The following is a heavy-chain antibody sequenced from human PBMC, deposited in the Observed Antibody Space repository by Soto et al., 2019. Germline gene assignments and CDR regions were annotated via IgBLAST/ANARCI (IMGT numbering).Heavy chain of an antibody. D-gene: IGHD3-16*02. V-gene: IGHV1-18*01. Sequence: QVQLVQSGAEVKKPGASVKVSCKASGYTFTSYGISWVRQAPGQGLEWMGWISAYNGNTNYAQKLQGRGTMTTDTSTSTAYMELRSLRSDDTAVYYCARSHWVGGVIVSNWFGPWGQGTLVTVSS. CDR3: ARSHWVGGVIVSNWFGP. CDR1: GYTFTSYG. J-gene: IGHJ5*02. CDR2: ISAYNGNT.